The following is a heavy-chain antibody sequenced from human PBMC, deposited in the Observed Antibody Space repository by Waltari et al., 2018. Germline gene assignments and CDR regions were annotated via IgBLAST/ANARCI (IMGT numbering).Heavy chain of an antibody. J-gene: IGHJ6*02. V-gene: IGHV3-30*01. CDR1: GFTFSSYA. CDR2: ISYDGSNK. Sequence: QVQLVESGGGVVQPGRSLRLSCAASGFTFSSYAMHWVRQAPGKGLEWVAVISYDGSNKYYADSVKGQFTISRDNSKNTLYLQMNSLRAEDTAVYYCARDEAGMDVWGQGTTVTVSS. CDR3: ARDEAGMDV.